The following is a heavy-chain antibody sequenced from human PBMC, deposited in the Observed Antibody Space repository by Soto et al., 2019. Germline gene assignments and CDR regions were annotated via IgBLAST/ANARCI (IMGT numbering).Heavy chain of an antibody. Sequence: GGSLRLSCATSGFSFSTYPMSWVRQAQGKGLEWVTAISANGRGTSYADSVKGRFTILRDNSKNTLYLQMNGLRAEDTAVYFCVKKRSYDRTNYDHFDYWGQATLLTVSS. V-gene: IGHV3-23*01. D-gene: IGHD3-22*01. J-gene: IGHJ4*02. CDR3: VKKRSYDRTNYDHFDY. CDR2: ISANGRGT. CDR1: GFSFSTYP.